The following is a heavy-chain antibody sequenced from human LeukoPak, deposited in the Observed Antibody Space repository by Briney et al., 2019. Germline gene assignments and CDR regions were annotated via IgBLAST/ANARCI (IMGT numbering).Heavy chain of an antibody. CDR3: ARETDTAMVKGTYYFDY. V-gene: IGHV3-7*03. J-gene: IGHJ4*02. CDR1: GFTFSRYW. Sequence: PGGSLRLSCAASGFTFSRYWMSWVPEAPGKGLERGAHINQEGSEKYYVDSVKGRVTISRDKAKNSLYLQMNSLRAEDTAVYYCARETDTAMVKGTYYFDYWGQRTLVTVSS. CDR2: INQEGSEK. D-gene: IGHD5-18*01.